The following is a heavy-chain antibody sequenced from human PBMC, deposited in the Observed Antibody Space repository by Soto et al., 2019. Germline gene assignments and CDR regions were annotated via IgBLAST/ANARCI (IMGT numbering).Heavy chain of an antibody. CDR2: IIPILGIT. CDR3: SVGEDDDYRYPRDDAVDI. CDR1: GGSFSSHA. J-gene: IGHJ3*02. V-gene: IGHV1-69*02. Sequence: QVQLVQSGAEVKKPGSSVKVSCKASGGSFSSHAITWVRQAPGQGLEWMGRIIPILGITNYAQKFQDRVTITADKSTSTAYMDLSSLRSEDTAMYYCSVGEDDDYRYPRDDAVDIWGQGTKVTVSS. D-gene: IGHD3-16*02.